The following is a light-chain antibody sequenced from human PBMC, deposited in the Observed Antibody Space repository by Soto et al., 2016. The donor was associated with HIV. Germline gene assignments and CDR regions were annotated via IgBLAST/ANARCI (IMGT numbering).Light chain of an antibody. CDR3: QSSDSSGTYNVV. J-gene: IGLJ2*01. CDR2: KDT. Sequence: SYELTQPPSVSVSPGPTARITCSGDALPKQYVYWYQQKSGQVPVLVIYKDTKRTSGISERFSGSSSGTTATLTISAVQAEDEADYYCQSSDSSGTYNVVFGGGTKLTV. V-gene: IGLV3-25*03. CDR1: ALPKQY.